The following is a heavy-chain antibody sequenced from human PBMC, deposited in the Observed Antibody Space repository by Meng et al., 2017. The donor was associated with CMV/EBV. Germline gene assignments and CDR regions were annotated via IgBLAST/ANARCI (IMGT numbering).Heavy chain of an antibody. V-gene: IGHV4-34*01. Sequence: SETLSLTCAVYGGSFSGYYWSWIRQPPGKGLEWIGEINHSGSTNYNPSLKSRVTISVDTSKNQFSLKLSSVTAADTAVYYCARGFRDTIFGVVIMYGMDVWGQGTTVTVS. CDR2: INHSGST. D-gene: IGHD3-3*01. CDR1: GGSFSGYY. CDR3: ARGFRDTIFGVVIMYGMDV. J-gene: IGHJ6*02.